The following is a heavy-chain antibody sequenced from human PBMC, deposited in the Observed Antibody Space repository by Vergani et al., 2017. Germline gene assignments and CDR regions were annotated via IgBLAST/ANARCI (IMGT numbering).Heavy chain of an antibody. CDR3: AKDPYCSGGSCHRPSDY. J-gene: IGHJ4*02. V-gene: IGHV3-23*01. D-gene: IGHD2-15*01. Sequence: EVQLLESGGGLVQPGGSLRLSCAASGFTFSSYAMSWVRQAPGKGLEWVSAISGSGGSTYYADSVKGRFTISRDNSKNTLYLQMNSLRAEDTAVYYCAKDPYCSGGSCHRPSDYWGQGTLVTVSS. CDR1: GFTFSSYA. CDR2: ISGSGGST.